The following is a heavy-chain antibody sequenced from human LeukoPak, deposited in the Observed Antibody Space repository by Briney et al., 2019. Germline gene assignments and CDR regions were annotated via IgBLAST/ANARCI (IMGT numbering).Heavy chain of an antibody. V-gene: IGHV1-2*06. CDR2: LNPNSGGT. D-gene: IGHD6-19*01. CDR3: ARAIAVAGRGSFDY. CDR1: GYTFTSYY. Sequence: ASVKVSCKASGYTFTSYYMHWVRQAPGQVLEWMGRLNPNSGGTNYAQKFQGRVTMTRDTSISTAYMELSRLRSDDTAVYYCARAIAVAGRGSFDYWGQGTLVTVSS. J-gene: IGHJ4*02.